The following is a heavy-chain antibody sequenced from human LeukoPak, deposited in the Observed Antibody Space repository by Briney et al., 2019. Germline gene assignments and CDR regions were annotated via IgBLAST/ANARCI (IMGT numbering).Heavy chain of an antibody. V-gene: IGHV4-34*01. J-gene: IGHJ4*02. D-gene: IGHD1-1*01. CDR3: ARSTGPIDY. Sequence: PSETLSLTCAVYGGSFSGYYWSWIRQPPGKGLEWIGEINHSGSTNYNPSLKSRVTISVDTSKNQFSLKLSSVTPEDTAVYYCARSTGPIDYWGQGTLVTVSS. CDR1: GGSFSGYY. CDR2: INHSGST.